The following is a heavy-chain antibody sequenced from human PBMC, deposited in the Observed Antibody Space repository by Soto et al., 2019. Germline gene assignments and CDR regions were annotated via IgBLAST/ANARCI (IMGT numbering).Heavy chain of an antibody. CDR3: ARVEGAGTTRWFDP. Sequence: QVQLQESGPGLVKPSQTLSLTCTVSGGSISSGGYYWSWIRLHPGKGLEWIGYIYYSGSTYYNPSLKSRVTISVDTSKNQFSLKLSSVTAADTAVYYCARVEGAGTTRWFDPWGQGTLVTVSS. CDR1: GGSISSGGYY. D-gene: IGHD1-7*01. J-gene: IGHJ5*02. V-gene: IGHV4-31*03. CDR2: IYYSGST.